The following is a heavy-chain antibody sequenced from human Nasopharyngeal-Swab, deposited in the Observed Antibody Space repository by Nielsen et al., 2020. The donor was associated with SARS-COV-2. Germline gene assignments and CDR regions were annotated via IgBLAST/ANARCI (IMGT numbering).Heavy chain of an antibody. D-gene: IGHD1-26*01. CDR3: AKQGASGIDY. J-gene: IGHJ4*02. Sequence: FCCGSCYSFITYWCVWGVRMPGKGLEWRGIIYPGDSDTRYSPSFQGQVTISADKSISTAYLQWSSLKASDTAMYYCAKQGASGIDYWGQGTMVTVSS. V-gene: IGHV5-51*01. CDR2: IYPGDSDT. CDR1: CYSFITYW.